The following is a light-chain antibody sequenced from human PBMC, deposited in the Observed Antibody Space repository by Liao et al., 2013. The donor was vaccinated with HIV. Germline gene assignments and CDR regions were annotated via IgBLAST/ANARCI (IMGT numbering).Light chain of an antibody. V-gene: IGLV3-12*02. J-gene: IGLJ2*01. Sequence: SYELTQPPSVSVAPGKTARITCGGNNIGSKAVHWYQQKPGQDPVLVIYSDSNRPSGIPERFSGSNSGNTATLTISGTQAMDEADYYCQAWDSSTVVFGGGTKLTVL. CDR1: NIGSKA. CDR3: QAWDSSTVV. CDR2: SDS.